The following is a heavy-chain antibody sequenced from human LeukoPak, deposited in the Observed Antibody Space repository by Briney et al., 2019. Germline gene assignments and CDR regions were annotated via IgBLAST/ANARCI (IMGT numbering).Heavy chain of an antibody. CDR2: ISYDGSNK. J-gene: IGHJ4*02. Sequence: GSLRLSCAASGFTFSSYAMHWVRQAPGKGLEWVAVISYDGSNKYYADPVKGRFTISRDNSKNTLYLQMNSLRAEDTAVYYCARASQINYWGQGTLVTVSS. D-gene: IGHD5-24*01. CDR3: ARASQINY. V-gene: IGHV3-30-3*01. CDR1: GFTFSSYA.